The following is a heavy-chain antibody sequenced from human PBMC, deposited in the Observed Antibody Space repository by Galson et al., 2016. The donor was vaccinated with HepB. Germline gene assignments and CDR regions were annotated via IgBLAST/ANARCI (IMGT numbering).Heavy chain of an antibody. CDR3: AKVKRDYRTYSYRGPSYAMDV. CDR2: ISWNSAYV. Sequence: SLRLSCAASGFAFDIYAMHWVRQVPGKGLEWVSGISWNSAYVGYADSAKGRFTISRDNAKNSLYLQMNSLRAEDTALYYCAKVKRDYRTYSYRGPSYAMDVWGQGTTVTVSS. CDR1: GFAFDIYA. J-gene: IGHJ6*02. D-gene: IGHD5-18*01. V-gene: IGHV3-9*01.